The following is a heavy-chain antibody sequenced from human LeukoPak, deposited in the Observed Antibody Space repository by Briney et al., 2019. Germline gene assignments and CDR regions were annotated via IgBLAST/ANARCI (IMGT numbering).Heavy chain of an antibody. CDR1: GGSISSSSYY. CDR2: IYYSGST. J-gene: IGHJ6*03. V-gene: IGHV4-39*01. CDR3: ARSYSSSSHYYYYYMEV. D-gene: IGHD6-6*01. Sequence: PSETLSLTCTVSGGSISSSSYYWGWIRQPPGKGLEWIGSIYYSGSTYYNPSLKSRVTISVDTSKNQFSLKLSSVTAADTAVYYCARSYSSSSHYYYYYMEVWGKGTTVTVSS.